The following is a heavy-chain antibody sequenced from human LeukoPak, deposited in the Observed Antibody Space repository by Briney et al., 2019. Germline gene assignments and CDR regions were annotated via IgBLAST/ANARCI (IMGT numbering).Heavy chain of an antibody. Sequence: GGSLRLSCGGSGFIFSHNWMTWVRQAPGKGLEWVANIKQDGSEKYYMDSVKGRFTISRDNAKNALYLQMNSLRVEDTAVYYCASSIRTDNWGQGTLVTVSS. D-gene: IGHD1-20*01. CDR3: ASSIRTDN. CDR2: IKQDGSEK. V-gene: IGHV3-7*01. J-gene: IGHJ4*02. CDR1: GFIFSHNW.